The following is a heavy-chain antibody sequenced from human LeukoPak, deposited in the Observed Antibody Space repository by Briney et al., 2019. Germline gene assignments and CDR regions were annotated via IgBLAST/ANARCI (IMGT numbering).Heavy chain of an antibody. Sequence: SETLSLTCKVSGDSISSSTCNWSWIRQPPGKGLEWIGYISQSGNSYFTPSLQSRASISVDRSKNHFSLTLISVTAADTAVYYCARDQVDYEIPDHFDYWGKGTLVTVSS. J-gene: IGHJ4*02. CDR3: ARDQVDYEIPDHFDY. CDR1: GDSISSSTCN. V-gene: IGHV4-30-2*01. CDR2: ISQSGNS. D-gene: IGHD3-22*01.